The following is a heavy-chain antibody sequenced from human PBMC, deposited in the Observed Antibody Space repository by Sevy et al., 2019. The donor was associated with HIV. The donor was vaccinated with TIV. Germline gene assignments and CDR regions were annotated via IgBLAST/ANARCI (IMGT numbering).Heavy chain of an antibody. Sequence: GESLRLSCAASGFSISGYGMHWVRQAPGKGLEWVAVIWYDGSNKEYVNSVKGRFTISRDNSKDTLYLQMNSLRAEDTAVYYCARENIAVAGIGYYFDHWGQGTLVTVSS. V-gene: IGHV3-33*01. J-gene: IGHJ4*02. CDR1: GFSISGYG. CDR3: ARENIAVAGIGYYFDH. D-gene: IGHD6-19*01. CDR2: IWYDGSNK.